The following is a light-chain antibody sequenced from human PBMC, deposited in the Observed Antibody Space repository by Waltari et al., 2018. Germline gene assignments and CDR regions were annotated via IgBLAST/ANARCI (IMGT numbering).Light chain of an antibody. CDR2: VNSDGSH. Sequence: QLVLTQSPSVSASLGASVKLTCTLSSGHSSNIIAWHQQQPGKGPRYLMKVNSDGSHSKGDEIPDRFSGSSSGAARYLTISSLQSEDEADYYCQTGGHGTWVFGGGTKLTVL. J-gene: IGLJ3*02. CDR1: SGHSSNI. CDR3: QTGGHGTWV. V-gene: IGLV4-69*01.